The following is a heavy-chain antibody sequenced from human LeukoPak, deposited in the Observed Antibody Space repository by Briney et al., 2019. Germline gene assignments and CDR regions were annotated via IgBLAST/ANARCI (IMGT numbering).Heavy chain of an antibody. J-gene: IGHJ4*02. CDR3: AKIHFRVVPDHEY. D-gene: IGHD2-15*01. CDR2: IRYDGSNK. Sequence: PGGSLRLSCAASGFTFSSYGMHWVRQAPGKGLEWVAFIRYDGSNKYYADSVKGRFTISRDNSKNTLYLQMNSLRAEDTAVYYCAKIHFRVVPDHEYWGQGTLVTVPS. CDR1: GFTFSSYG. V-gene: IGHV3-30*02.